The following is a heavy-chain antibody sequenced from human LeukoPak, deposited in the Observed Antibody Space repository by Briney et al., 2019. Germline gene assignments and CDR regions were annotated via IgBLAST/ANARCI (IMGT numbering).Heavy chain of an antibody. V-gene: IGHV3-48*04. CDR2: ISSSGSTI. CDR3: ASTYYYDSSGPSPPGAFDI. J-gene: IGHJ3*02. CDR1: GFTFSSYA. D-gene: IGHD3-22*01. Sequence: GGSLRLSCAASGFTFSSYAMSWVRQAPGKGLEWVSYISSSGSTIYYADSVKGRFTISRDNAKNSLYLQMNSLRAEDTAVYYCASTYYYDSSGPSPPGAFDIWGQGTMVTVSS.